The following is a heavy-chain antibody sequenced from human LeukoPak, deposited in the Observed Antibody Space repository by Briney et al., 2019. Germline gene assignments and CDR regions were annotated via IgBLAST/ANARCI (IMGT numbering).Heavy chain of an antibody. D-gene: IGHD2-15*01. J-gene: IGHJ5*02. V-gene: IGHV3-21*01. Sequence: GSLRLSCAASGFTFSSYSMNWVRQAPGKGPEWVSSISSSSSYIYYADSVKGRFTISRDNAKNSLYLQMNSLGAEDTAVYYCARDAPKGYCSGGSCYSWFDPWGQGTLVTVSS. CDR2: ISSSSSYI. CDR3: ARDAPKGYCSGGSCYSWFDP. CDR1: GFTFSSYS.